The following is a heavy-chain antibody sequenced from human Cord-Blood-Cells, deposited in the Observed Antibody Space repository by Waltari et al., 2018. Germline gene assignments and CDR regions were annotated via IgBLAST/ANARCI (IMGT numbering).Heavy chain of an antibody. V-gene: IGHV4-39*01. CDR1: GGSISSSSYY. Sequence: QLQLQESGPGLVKPSETLSLTCTVSGGSISSSSYYWGWIRQPPGKGLEWIGSIYYSGSTYHNPSLKSRVTISVDTSKNQFSLKLSSVTAADTAVYYCARQDIVVVPAAIGYFDYWGQGTLVTVSS. CDR3: ARQDIVVVPAAIGYFDY. J-gene: IGHJ4*02. D-gene: IGHD2-2*01. CDR2: IYYSGST.